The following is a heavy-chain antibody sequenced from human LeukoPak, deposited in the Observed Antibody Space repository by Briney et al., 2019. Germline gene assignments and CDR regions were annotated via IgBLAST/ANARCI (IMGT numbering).Heavy chain of an antibody. CDR2: ISGSGGST. Sequence: GGSLRLSCAASGFTFSDYWMSWVRQAPGKGLEWVSAISGSGGSTYYADSVKGRFTISRDNSKNTLYLQMNSLRAEDTAVYYCAKPFDRIAAAGNFDYWGQGTLVTVSS. J-gene: IGHJ4*02. D-gene: IGHD6-13*01. CDR1: GFTFSDYW. V-gene: IGHV3-23*01. CDR3: AKPFDRIAAAGNFDY.